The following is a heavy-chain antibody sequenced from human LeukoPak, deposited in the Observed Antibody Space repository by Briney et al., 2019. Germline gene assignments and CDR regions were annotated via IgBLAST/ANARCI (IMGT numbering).Heavy chain of an antibody. CDR3: ARAPLHYDFWSGYYTFLDY. J-gene: IGHJ4*02. CDR2: IYYSGST. CDR1: GGSISSYY. D-gene: IGHD3-3*01. Sequence: SETLSLTCTVSGGSISSYYWSRIRQPPGKGLEWIGYIYYSGSTNYNPSLKSRVTISVDTSKNQFSLKLSSVTAADTAVYYCARAPLHYDFWSGYYTFLDYWGQGTLVTVSS. V-gene: IGHV4-59*01.